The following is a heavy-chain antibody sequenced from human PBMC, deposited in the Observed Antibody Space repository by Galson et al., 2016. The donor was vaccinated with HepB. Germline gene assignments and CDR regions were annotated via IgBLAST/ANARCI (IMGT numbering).Heavy chain of an antibody. D-gene: IGHD1-14*01. Sequence: SLRLSCAASGFTFSDYYISWVRQAPGKGLQWISYSTTSGSSIFCTDSVKGRFTISRDNAKNSLFLQMNSLRAEDTAVYYCAGSRARTPSSYFYSGMDAWGPGTTVIVSS. J-gene: IGHJ6*02. CDR1: GFTFSDYY. CDR2: STTSGSSI. V-gene: IGHV3-11*04. CDR3: AGSRARTPSSYFYSGMDA.